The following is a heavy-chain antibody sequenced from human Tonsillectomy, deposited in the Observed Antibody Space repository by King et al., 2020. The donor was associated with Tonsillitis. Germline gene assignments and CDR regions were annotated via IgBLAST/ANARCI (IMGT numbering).Heavy chain of an antibody. Sequence: QLQESGPGLVKPSETLSLTCTVSGDSIGTYYWSWIRQPPGKGLEWIGYVYYTGANMYNPSLKTRVTISDDTSRNQFSLRLTSVPAADTAVYYCARHSGYASGWFSHWGQGILVTVSA. CDR3: ARHSGYASGWFSH. V-gene: IGHV4-59*08. J-gene: IGHJ5*02. CDR2: VYYTGAN. D-gene: IGHD6-19*01. CDR1: GDSIGTYY.